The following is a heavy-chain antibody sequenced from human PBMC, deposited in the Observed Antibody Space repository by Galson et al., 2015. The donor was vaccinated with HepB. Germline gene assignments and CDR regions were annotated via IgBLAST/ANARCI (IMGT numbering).Heavy chain of an antibody. J-gene: IGHJ4*02. Sequence: SLRLSCAASGFTFSSYSMNWVRQAPGKGLEWVSSISSSSSYIYYADSVKGRFTISRDNAKNSLYLQMNSLRAEDTAVYYCATQASYGSNREDYWGQGTLVTVSS. CDR1: GFTFSSYS. D-gene: IGHD5-24*01. CDR2: ISSSSSYI. CDR3: ATQASYGSNREDY. V-gene: IGHV3-21*01.